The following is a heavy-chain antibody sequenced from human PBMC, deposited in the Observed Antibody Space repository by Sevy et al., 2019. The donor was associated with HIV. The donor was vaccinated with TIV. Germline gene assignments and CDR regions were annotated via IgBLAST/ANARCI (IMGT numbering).Heavy chain of an antibody. Sequence: GGSLRLSCVASGFTFSNSWMTWVRQAPGKGLEWVANIKEDGSELYYVDSVKGRITIYRDNARNSLYLQMNSLRAEDTAVYYCLISFDYWGQGTLVTVSS. CDR1: GFTFSNSW. V-gene: IGHV3-7*01. J-gene: IGHJ4*02. CDR2: IKEDGSEL. CDR3: LISFDY. D-gene: IGHD2-21*01.